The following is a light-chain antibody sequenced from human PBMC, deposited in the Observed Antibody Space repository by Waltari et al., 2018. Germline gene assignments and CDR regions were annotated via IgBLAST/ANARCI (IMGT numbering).Light chain of an antibody. V-gene: IGKV3-15*01. CDR3: LQRSNWPHS. CDR2: GAS. Sequence: EIVMTQSPATLSLSPGERATLSCRASQSVSSSLAWYQQKPGQAPRLLIYGASSRATGIPDRFSGSGSGTDFTLTISSLEPEDVAVYYCLQRSNWPHSFDQGTKVEIK. J-gene: IGKJ2*03. CDR1: QSVSSS.